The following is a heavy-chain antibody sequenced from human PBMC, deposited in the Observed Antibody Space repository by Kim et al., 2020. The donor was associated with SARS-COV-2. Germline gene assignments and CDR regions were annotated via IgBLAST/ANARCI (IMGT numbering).Heavy chain of an antibody. J-gene: IGHJ6*02. CDR1: GGSFSGYY. CDR3: ARGWGKKYYYYYYGMDV. Sequence: SETLSLTCAVYGGSFSGYYWSWIRQPPGKGLEWIGEINHSGSTNYNPSLKSRVTISVDTSKNQFSLKLSSVTAADTAVYYCARGWGKKYYYYYYGMDVWGQGTTVTVSS. CDR2: INHSGST. D-gene: IGHD7-27*01. V-gene: IGHV4-34*01.